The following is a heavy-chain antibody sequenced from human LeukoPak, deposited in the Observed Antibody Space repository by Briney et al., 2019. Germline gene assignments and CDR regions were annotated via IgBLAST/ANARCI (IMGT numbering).Heavy chain of an antibody. J-gene: IGHJ4*02. CDR3: ARGVVTAILHFDY. D-gene: IGHD2-21*02. V-gene: IGHV4-30-2*01. CDR2: IYHSGST. Sequence: SQTLSLTCAVSGGSISSGGYSWSWIRQPPGKGLEWIGYIYHSGSTYYNPSLKSRVTISVDRSKNQFSLKLSSVTAADTAVYYCARGVVTAILHFDYWGQGTLVTVSS. CDR1: GGSISSGGYS.